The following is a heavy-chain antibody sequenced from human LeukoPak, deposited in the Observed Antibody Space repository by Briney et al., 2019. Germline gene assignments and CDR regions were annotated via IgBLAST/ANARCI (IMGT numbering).Heavy chain of an antibody. CDR1: GFTFSSYG. CDR3: AKEGDTARLFDY. Sequence: GGSLRLSCAASGFTFSSYGMHWVRQAPGKGREWAAVISYDGSNKYYADSVKGRFTISRDNSKNTLYLQMNSLRAEDTAVYYCAKEGDTARLFDYWGQGTLVTVSS. J-gene: IGHJ4*02. CDR2: ISYDGSNK. V-gene: IGHV3-30*18. D-gene: IGHD5-18*01.